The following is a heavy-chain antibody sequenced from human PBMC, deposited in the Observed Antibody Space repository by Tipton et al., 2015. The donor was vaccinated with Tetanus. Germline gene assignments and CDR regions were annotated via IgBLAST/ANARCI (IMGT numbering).Heavy chain of an antibody. CDR1: GYSFTSYW. V-gene: IGHV5-51*01. Sequence: QLVQSGAEVKKPGESLKISCKGSGYSFTSYWIGWVRQMPGKGLEWMGIIYPGDSDTRYSPSFQGQVTISADKSISTAYLQWSSLKASDTAMYYCARLVYSSSSGTGLALGFDYWGQGTLVTVSS. J-gene: IGHJ4*02. D-gene: IGHD6-6*01. CDR2: IYPGDSDT. CDR3: ARLVYSSSSGTGLALGFDY.